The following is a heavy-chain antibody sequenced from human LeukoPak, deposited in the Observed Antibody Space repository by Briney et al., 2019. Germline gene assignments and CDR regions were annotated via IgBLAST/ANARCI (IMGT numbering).Heavy chain of an antibody. Sequence: VSGPTLVNPTQTLTLTCTFSGFSLITTGVGVGWIRQPPGKALEWLALIYWDDNKLYNPSLRSRLTITKDTSENQVVLRLTNMDPVDTATYYCAHYGDYRFLYYFDHWGRGALVTVSS. CDR2: IYWDDNK. V-gene: IGHV2-5*02. CDR1: GFSLITTGVG. D-gene: IGHD4-17*01. CDR3: AHYGDYRFLYYFDH. J-gene: IGHJ4*02.